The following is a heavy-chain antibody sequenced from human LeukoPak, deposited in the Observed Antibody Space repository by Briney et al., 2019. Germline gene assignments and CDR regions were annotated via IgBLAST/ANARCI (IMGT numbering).Heavy chain of an antibody. CDR2: IYYSGST. J-gene: IGHJ4*02. CDR3: ARISYGDTGDY. CDR1: GYSISSGYY. D-gene: IGHD4-17*01. V-gene: IGHV4-38-2*02. Sequence: ETLSLTCTVSGYSISSGYYWGCIRQPPGKGLEWIGYIYYSGSTYYNPSLKSRVTISVDTSKNQFSLKLSSVTAADTAVYYCARISYGDTGDYWGQGTLVTVSS.